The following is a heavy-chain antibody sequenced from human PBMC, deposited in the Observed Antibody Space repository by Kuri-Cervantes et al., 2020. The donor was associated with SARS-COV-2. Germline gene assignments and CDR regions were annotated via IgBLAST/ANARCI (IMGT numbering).Heavy chain of an antibody. V-gene: IGHV4-30-2*01. CDR1: GGFISSGGYS. J-gene: IGHJ6*02. CDR3: ARIMDIVVVPAAGCGMDV. CDR2: IYHSGST. D-gene: IGHD2-2*03. Sequence: SETLSLTCAVSGGFISSGGYSWSWIRQPPGKGLEWIGYIYHSGSTYYNPSLKSRVTISVDRSKNQFSLKLSSVTAADTAVYYCARIMDIVVVPAAGCGMDVWGQGTTVTVSS.